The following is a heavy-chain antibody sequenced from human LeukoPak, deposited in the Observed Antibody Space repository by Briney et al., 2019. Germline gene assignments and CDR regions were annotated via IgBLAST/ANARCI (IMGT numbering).Heavy chain of an antibody. V-gene: IGHV1-69*13. Sequence: ASVKVSCKASGYTFTSYGISWVRQAPGQGLEWMGGIIPIFGTANYAQKFQGRVTITADESTSTAYMELSSLRSEDTAVYYCARVTMWIAVAGTGWFDPWGQGTLVTVSS. CDR2: IIPIFGTA. CDR1: GYTFTSYG. CDR3: ARVTMWIAVAGTGWFDP. D-gene: IGHD6-19*01. J-gene: IGHJ5*02.